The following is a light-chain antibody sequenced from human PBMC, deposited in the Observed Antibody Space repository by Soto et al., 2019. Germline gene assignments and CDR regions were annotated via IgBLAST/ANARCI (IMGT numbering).Light chain of an antibody. CDR3: QTYSLAPQT. CDR2: GES. J-gene: IGKJ1*01. Sequence: DIQMIQSPSSLSASVGDRVTITCRASQDISNFVAWYQQKPGKVPKLLISGESTLQSEVPTRFSGGGSGTDFTLTISSLQPDDVATYYCQTYSLAPQTFGQGTKVEI. V-gene: IGKV1-27*01. CDR1: QDISNF.